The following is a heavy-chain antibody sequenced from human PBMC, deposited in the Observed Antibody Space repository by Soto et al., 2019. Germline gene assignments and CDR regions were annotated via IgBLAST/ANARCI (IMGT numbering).Heavy chain of an antibody. Sequence: GGSLRLSCAASGFTFNIYAMTWVRQAPGKGLEWVSTTGATGRTTYYSDSVKGRFTVSRDNSKNTLDLQMSNLRAEDTAVYYCATVHNTSRSFDYWGQGTLVTVSS. J-gene: IGHJ4*02. D-gene: IGHD1-20*01. V-gene: IGHV3-23*01. CDR3: ATVHNTSRSFDY. CDR1: GFTFNIYA. CDR2: TGATGRTT.